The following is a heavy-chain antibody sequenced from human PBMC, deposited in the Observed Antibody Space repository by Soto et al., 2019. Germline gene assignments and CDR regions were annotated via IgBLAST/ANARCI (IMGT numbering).Heavy chain of an antibody. D-gene: IGHD3-10*01. J-gene: IGHJ6*03. CDR1: GFTFSSYA. V-gene: IGHV3-23*01. Sequence: PGGSLRLSCAASGFTFSSYAMSWVRQAPGKGLEWVSAISGSGGSTSYADSVKGRFTISRDNAKNTLYLQMNSLRAEDTAVYYCARVERSGSYYYYYYYYMDVWGKGTTVTVSS. CDR3: ARVERSGSYYYYYYYYMDV. CDR2: ISGSGGST.